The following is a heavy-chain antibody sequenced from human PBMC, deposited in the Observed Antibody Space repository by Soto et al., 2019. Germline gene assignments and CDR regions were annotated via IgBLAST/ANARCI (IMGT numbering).Heavy chain of an antibody. CDR2: IYYSGTT. CDR3: ARARTVTTNDY. CDR1: GGSISSGGYY. V-gene: IGHV4-31*03. J-gene: IGHJ4*02. D-gene: IGHD4-17*01. Sequence: QVQLQESGPGLVKPSQTLSLTCTVSGGSISSGGYYWNWIRQHPGKGLEWIGFIYYSGTTHYNPSLKSRVTMSVDTSKNQFSPKLSSVPAADTAVYYCARARTVTTNDYWGKVTPVTVSS.